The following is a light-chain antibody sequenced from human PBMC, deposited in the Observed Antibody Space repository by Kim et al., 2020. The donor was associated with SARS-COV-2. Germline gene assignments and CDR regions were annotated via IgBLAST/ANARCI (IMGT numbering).Light chain of an antibody. J-gene: IGLJ2*01. V-gene: IGLV2-11*01. CDR1: SSDVGDYDY. CDR3: CSFAGPYIFV. Sequence: QSALTQPRSVSGSPGQSVTISCTGASSDVGDYDYVSWYQHHPGKAPKLMIYDVSERPSGVPDRFSASKSGNTASLTISGLQAEDEAEYYCCSFAGPYIFVFGGGTQLTVL. CDR2: DVS.